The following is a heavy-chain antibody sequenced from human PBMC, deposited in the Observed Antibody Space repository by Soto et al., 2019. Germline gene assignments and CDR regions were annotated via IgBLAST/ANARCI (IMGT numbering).Heavy chain of an antibody. CDR1: GGSISSYY. J-gene: IGHJ4*02. Sequence: SETLSLTCTVSGGSISSYYWSWIRQPPGKGLEWIGYIYYSGSTNYNPSLKSRVTISVGTSKNQFSLKLSSVTAADTAVYYCARSKVGAGAYYFDYWGQGTLVTVSS. V-gene: IGHV4-59*01. CDR2: IYYSGST. CDR3: ARSKVGAGAYYFDY. D-gene: IGHD1-26*01.